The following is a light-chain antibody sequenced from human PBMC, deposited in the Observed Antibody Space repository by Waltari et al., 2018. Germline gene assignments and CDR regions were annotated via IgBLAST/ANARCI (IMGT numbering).Light chain of an antibody. CDR2: SNN. CDR1: RSNIGTNT. Sequence: QSMLTQPPSASGTPGQRVTISCSGGRSNIGTNTVNWYQQVPGTAPKLLIYSNNQRPSGVPDRFSGSRSDTSASLAISGPQSEDEGEYYCAAWDASLNALLFGGGTTLTVL. V-gene: IGLV1-44*01. CDR3: AAWDASLNALL. J-gene: IGLJ2*01.